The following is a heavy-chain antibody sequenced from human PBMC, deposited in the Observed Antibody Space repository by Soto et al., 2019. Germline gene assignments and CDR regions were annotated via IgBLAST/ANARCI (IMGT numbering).Heavy chain of an antibody. J-gene: IGHJ6*02. CDR3: ARDAMVRGVIQYGMDV. CDR1: GYSFTSYW. V-gene: IGHV5-10-1*01. CDR2: IDPSDSYT. Sequence: GESVKISCKGSGYSFTSYWISWVRQMPGKGLEWMGRIDPSDSYTNYSPSFQGHVTISADKSISTAYLQWSSLKASDTAMYYCARDAMVRGVIQYGMDVWGQGTTVTVS. D-gene: IGHD3-10*01.